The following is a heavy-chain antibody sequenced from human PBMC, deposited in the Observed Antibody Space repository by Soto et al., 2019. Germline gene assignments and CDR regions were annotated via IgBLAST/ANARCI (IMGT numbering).Heavy chain of an antibody. Sequence: GGSLRLSCAASGFTISTYAMTWVRQAPGKGLECVSGVTGSGSQIHYADSVKGRFTISKDNSKNTLYLQMSNLRDEDTALYYCAKGAVYKDGLWLMDSWGQGTLVTVFS. D-gene: IGHD2-21*01. CDR2: VTGSGSQI. V-gene: IGHV3-23*01. CDR1: GFTISTYA. CDR3: AKGAVYKDGLWLMDS. J-gene: IGHJ5*02.